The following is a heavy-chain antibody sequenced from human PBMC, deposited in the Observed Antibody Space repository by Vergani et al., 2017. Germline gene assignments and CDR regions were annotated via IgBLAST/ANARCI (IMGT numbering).Heavy chain of an antibody. D-gene: IGHD3-10*01. CDR1: GGSFSGYY. CDR2: INHSGST. J-gene: IGHJ6*04. V-gene: IGHV4-34*01. CDR3: ARASMVRGHV. Sequence: QVQLPQWGAGLLKPSETLSLTCAVYGGSFSGYYWSWIRQPPGKGLEWIGEINHSGSTNYNPSLKSRVTISVDTSKNQFSLKLSSVTAADTAVYYCARASMVRGHVWGKGTTVTVSS.